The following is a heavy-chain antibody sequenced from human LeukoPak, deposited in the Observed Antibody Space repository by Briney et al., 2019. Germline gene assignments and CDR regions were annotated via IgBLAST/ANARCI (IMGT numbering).Heavy chain of an antibody. CDR2: INPNSGGT. D-gene: IGHD3-16*01. CDR3: AREGEELGTFFYY. V-gene: IGHV1-2*02. J-gene: IGHJ4*02. CDR1: GYTFTGHY. Sequence: GASVKVSCKASGYTFTGHYMHWVRQAPGQGLEWMGWINPNSGGTNYAQKFQGRVTMTRDTSISTAYMELSRLRSDDTAVYYCAREGEELGTFFYYWGQGTLVTVSS.